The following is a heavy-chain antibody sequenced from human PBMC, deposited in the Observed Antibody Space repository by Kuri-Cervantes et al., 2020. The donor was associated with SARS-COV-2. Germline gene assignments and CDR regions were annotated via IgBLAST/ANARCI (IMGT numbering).Heavy chain of an antibody. J-gene: IGHJ6*03. V-gene: IGHV3-30*02. CDR2: IWFDGSNQ. CDR3: ARDKWDYGDYYYYMDV. Sequence: GGSLRLSCAASGFTFSSYGMNWVRQAPGKGLEWVAAIWFDGSNQYYADSVKGRFTISSDNSKNTLYPQMNSLRAEDTAVYYCARDKWDYGDYYYYMDVWGKRTTVTVSS. CDR1: GFTFSSYG. D-gene: IGHD4-17*01.